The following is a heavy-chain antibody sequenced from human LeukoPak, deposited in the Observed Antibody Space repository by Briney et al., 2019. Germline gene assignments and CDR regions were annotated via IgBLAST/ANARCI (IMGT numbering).Heavy chain of an antibody. D-gene: IGHD4-17*01. V-gene: IGHV4-38-2*02. J-gene: IGHJ5*02. CDR2: ISHSGST. CDR1: GYSFSSAYY. CDR3: ARDGHYVAVWFDP. Sequence: PSETLSLTCSVSGYSFSSAYYWGWIRQSPGKGLEWIGSISHSGSTYYNPSLRSRVTISVDTSKNQFSPRLTSVTAADTAVYYCARDGHYVAVWFDPWGQGTLVTVSS.